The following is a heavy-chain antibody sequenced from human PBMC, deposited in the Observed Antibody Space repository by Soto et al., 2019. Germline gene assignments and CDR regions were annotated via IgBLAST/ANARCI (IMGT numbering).Heavy chain of an antibody. J-gene: IGHJ5*02. Sequence: ASVKVSCKASGYTFTSYAMHWVRQAPGERLEWMGWINAGNGNTKYSQKFQGRVTITRDTSASTAYMELSSLRSEDTAVYYCARFDFYYYSSGYYPLDLWGRGTLVTVSS. D-gene: IGHD3-22*01. CDR1: GYTFTSYA. CDR3: ARFDFYYYSSGYYPLDL. CDR2: INAGNGNT. V-gene: IGHV1-3*01.